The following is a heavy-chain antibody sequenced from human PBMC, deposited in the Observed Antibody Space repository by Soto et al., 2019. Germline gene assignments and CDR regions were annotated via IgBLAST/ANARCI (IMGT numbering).Heavy chain of an antibody. Sequence: QVQLVQSGAEVKKPGSSMKVSCKASGGTFSSYTISWVRQAPGQGLEWMGRIIPILGIANYAQKFQGRVTITADKSTSTAYMELSSLRSEDTAVYYCARDTTGNWFDPWGQGTLVTVSS. CDR2: IIPILGIA. CDR1: GGTFSSYT. V-gene: IGHV1-69*08. CDR3: ARDTTGNWFDP. D-gene: IGHD4-17*01. J-gene: IGHJ5*02.